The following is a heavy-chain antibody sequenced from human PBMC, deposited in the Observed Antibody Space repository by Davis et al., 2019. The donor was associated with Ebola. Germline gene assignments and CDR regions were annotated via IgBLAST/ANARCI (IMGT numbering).Heavy chain of an antibody. CDR1: GGSFSGYY. D-gene: IGHD5-18*01. J-gene: IGHJ5*02. Sequence: SETLSLTCAVYGGSFSGYYWSWIRQPPGKGLEWIGEINHSGSTNYNPSLKSRGTISVDTSKNQFSLKLSSVTAADTAVYYCARTRDTAMVKEWGWFDPWGQGTLVTVSS. CDR3: ARTRDTAMVKEWGWFDP. CDR2: INHSGST. V-gene: IGHV4-34*01.